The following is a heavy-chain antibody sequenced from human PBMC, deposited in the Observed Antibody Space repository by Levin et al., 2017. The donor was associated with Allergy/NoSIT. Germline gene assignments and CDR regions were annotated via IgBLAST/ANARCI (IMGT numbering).Heavy chain of an antibody. CDR2: ISWDGGST. Sequence: PGGSLRLSCAASGFTFDDYTMHWVRQAPGKGLEWVSLISWDGGSTYYADSVKGRFTISRDNSKNSLYLQMNSLRTEDTALYYCAKDIAIQPLGMDVWGQGTTVTVSS. CDR3: AKDIAIQPLGMDV. V-gene: IGHV3-43*01. J-gene: IGHJ6*02. D-gene: IGHD5-18*01. CDR1: GFTFDDYT.